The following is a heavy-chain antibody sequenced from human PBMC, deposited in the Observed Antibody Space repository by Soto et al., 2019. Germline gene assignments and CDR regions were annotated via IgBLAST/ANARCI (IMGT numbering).Heavy chain of an antibody. Sequence: GGSLRLSCAAAGFSFNIFAMNWVRQAPGQGLEWVSGISGGGGSTYYADSVKGRFTISRDNSNNTLYLQMNSLRAEDTAVYYCAKDPTSYDSSAQFDSWGQGTLVTVSS. J-gene: IGHJ4*02. D-gene: IGHD3-22*01. CDR2: ISGGGGST. V-gene: IGHV3-23*01. CDR3: AKDPTSYDSSAQFDS. CDR1: GFSFNIFA.